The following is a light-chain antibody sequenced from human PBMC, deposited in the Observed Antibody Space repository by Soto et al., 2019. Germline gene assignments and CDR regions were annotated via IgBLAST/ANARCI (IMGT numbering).Light chain of an antibody. CDR1: QSLLYSSNNKNY. CDR3: QQYYCTPYS. V-gene: IGKV4-1*01. CDR2: WAS. J-gene: IGKJ2*03. Sequence: DIVMTQSPDSLPVSLGERATINCKSSQSLLYSSNNKNYLAWYQQKPGQPPKLLIFWASTRESGVPDRFSGSGSGTDFTLTISSLQAEDVAVYYCQQYYCTPYSFGQGTKLEIK.